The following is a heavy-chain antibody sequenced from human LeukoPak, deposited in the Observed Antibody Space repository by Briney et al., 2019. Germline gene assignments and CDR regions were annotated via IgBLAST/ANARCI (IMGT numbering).Heavy chain of an antibody. CDR3: ASGRSGSFGY. CDR2: IWDSGST. D-gene: IGHD3-10*01. J-gene: IGHJ4*02. CDR1: GYSISGTGNY. V-gene: IGHV4-39*07. Sequence: SETLSLTCTVSGYSISGTGNYWGWIRQPPGKGLEWIGSIWDSGSTNYNPSLKSRVTLSIDASKNQFSLQLSSVSAADTAVYYCASGRSGSFGYWGQGTLVTVSS.